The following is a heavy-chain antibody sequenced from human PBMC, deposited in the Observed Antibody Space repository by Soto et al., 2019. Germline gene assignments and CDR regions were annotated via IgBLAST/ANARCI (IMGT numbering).Heavy chain of an antibody. CDR1: GYTFTSYG. D-gene: IGHD6-19*01. CDR2: ISAYNGNT. J-gene: IGHJ2*01. Sequence: QVQLVQSGAEVKKPGASVKVSCKASGYTFTSYGISWVRQAPGQGLEWMGWISAYNGNTNYAQKLQGRVTMTTETSTSTAHMELRSLRSDDTAVYYCARGKDSGWYGEYWYFDLWGRGTLVTVSS. CDR3: ARGKDSGWYGEYWYFDL. V-gene: IGHV1-18*01.